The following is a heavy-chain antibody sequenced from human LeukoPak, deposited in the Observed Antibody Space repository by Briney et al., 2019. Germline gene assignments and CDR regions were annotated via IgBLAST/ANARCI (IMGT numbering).Heavy chain of an antibody. CDR2: IKHDGSEK. V-gene: IGHV3-7*01. D-gene: IGHD1-1*01. CDR3: AKDPVKRPTDDY. Sequence: PGGSLRLSCAASGFIFTNYFMSWVRQAPGKGLEWVASIKHDGSEKYYVDSVRGRFTISRDNTMNSLYLQMSSLRAEDTAVYYCAKDPVKRPTDDYWGQGTLVTVSS. J-gene: IGHJ4*02. CDR1: GFIFTNYF.